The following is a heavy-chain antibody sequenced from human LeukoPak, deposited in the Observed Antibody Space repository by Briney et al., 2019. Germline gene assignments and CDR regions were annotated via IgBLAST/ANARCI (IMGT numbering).Heavy chain of an antibody. J-gene: IGHJ3*02. Sequence: GGSLRLSCAASGFTFSSYDMHWVRQATGKGLEWVSGTGTAGDTYYPGSVKGRFTISRENAKNSLYLQMNSLRAGDTAVYYCARAKDSSSSGDAFDIWGQGTMVTASS. V-gene: IGHV3-13*01. CDR3: ARAKDSSSSGDAFDI. D-gene: IGHD6-6*01. CDR1: GFTFSSYD. CDR2: TGTAGDT.